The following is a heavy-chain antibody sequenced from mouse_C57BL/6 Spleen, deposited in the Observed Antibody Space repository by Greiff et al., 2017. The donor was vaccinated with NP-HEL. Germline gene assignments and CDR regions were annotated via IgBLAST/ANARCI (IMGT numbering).Heavy chain of an antibody. Sequence: QVQLKESGAELVRPGTSVKVSCKASGYAFTNYLIEWVKQRPGQGLEWIGVINPGSGGTNYNEKFKGKATLTADKSSSTAYMQLSSLTSEDSAVYFCARSLGPYDYWGQGTTLTVSS. V-gene: IGHV1-54*01. CDR1: GYAFTNYL. D-gene: IGHD4-1*01. CDR3: ARSLGPYDY. CDR2: INPGSGGT. J-gene: IGHJ2*01.